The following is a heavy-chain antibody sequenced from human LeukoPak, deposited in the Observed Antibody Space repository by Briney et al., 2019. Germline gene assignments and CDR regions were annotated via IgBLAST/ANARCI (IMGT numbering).Heavy chain of an antibody. V-gene: IGHV1-69*01. CDR3: ATNIPTPTTSPPLGY. D-gene: IGHD1-26*01. CDR2: IIPIFGTA. J-gene: IGHJ4*02. CDR1: GGTFSSYA. Sequence: SVKVSCKASGGTFSSYAISWVRQAPGQGLEWMGGIIPIFGTANYAQKFQGRVTITADESTSTAYMELSSLRSEDTAVYYCATNIPTPTTSPPLGYWGQGTLVTVSS.